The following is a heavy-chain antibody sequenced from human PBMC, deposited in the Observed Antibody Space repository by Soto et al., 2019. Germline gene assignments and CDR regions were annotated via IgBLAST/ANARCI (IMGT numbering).Heavy chain of an antibody. CDR1: GFTFSDYA. CDR3: XXXXXXXXXXXXVDY. J-gene: IGHJ4*02. CDR2: ISYDGMTK. V-gene: IGHV3-30*04. Sequence: QVQLGESGGGVVQPGRSLRLSCAASGFTFSDYAMHWVRQAPGKGLEWVASISYDGMTKYFADSVKGRFTISRDNAKXXXXXXXXXXXXXXXXXXXXXXXXXXXXXXXXVDYWGQGTLVTVSS.